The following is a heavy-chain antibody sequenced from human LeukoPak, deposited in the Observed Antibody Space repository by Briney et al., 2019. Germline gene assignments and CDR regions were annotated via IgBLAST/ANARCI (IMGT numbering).Heavy chain of an antibody. D-gene: IGHD2-15*01. J-gene: IGHJ5*02. CDR1: EFTFSSYS. CDR2: ISSSSSYK. V-gene: IGHV3-21*01. Sequence: PGGSLRLSCAASEFTFSSYSMNWVRQAPGKGLEWVSSISSSSSYKYYADSVKGRFTISRDNAKNSLYLQMNSLRAEDTAVYYCARDSGYCSGGSCYLIGNWFDPWGQGTLVTVSS. CDR3: ARDSGYCSGGSCYLIGNWFDP.